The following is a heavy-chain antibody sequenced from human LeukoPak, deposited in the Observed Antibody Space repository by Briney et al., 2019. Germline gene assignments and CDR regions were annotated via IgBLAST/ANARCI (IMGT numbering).Heavy chain of an antibody. CDR3: ARDLRAGGTWSYGVYFDL. CDR2: IKEDGSEK. CDR1: GFTFSTYW. D-gene: IGHD4-17*01. Sequence: GGSLRLSCAASGFTFSTYWMSWVRQAPGRGLEWVANIKEDGSEKNYVDSVKGRFTISRDNAKNSVYLLLNSLTPEDTAVYYCARDLRAGGTWSYGVYFDLWGRGTLVTVSS. J-gene: IGHJ2*01. V-gene: IGHV3-7*01.